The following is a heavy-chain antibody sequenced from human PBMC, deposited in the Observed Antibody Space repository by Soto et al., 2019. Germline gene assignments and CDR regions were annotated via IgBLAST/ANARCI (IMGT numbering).Heavy chain of an antibody. CDR3: ASHVFNVPDYNEIMTL. V-gene: IGHV5-51*01. CDR1: GYWFTDDW. D-gene: IGHD3-16*01. CDR2: IYPGDSDT. J-gene: IGHJ4*01. Sequence: GGYLKISCEGPGYWFTDDWIGWVRQLPRKDLQWLGIIYPGDSDTRYSPSFQGHVTITVDKSTNTAYLQWNTLRASDTAMYYCASHVFNVPDYNEIMTLWRQGALVT.